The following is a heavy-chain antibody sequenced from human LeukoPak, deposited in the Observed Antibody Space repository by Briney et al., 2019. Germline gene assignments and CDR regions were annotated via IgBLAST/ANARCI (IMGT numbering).Heavy chain of an antibody. J-gene: IGHJ4*02. CDR3: VRSGCDGGNCFFDY. CDR2: INPSDGST. V-gene: IGHV1-46*01. Sequence: GASVKVSCKASGYTFTGYYLHWVRQAPGQGLEWMGIINPSDGSTSYAQKFQGRVTMTRDMSTSTVYMELSSLRSEDTAVYYCVRSGCDGGNCFFDYWGQGTLVTVSS. D-gene: IGHD2-15*01. CDR1: GYTFTGYY.